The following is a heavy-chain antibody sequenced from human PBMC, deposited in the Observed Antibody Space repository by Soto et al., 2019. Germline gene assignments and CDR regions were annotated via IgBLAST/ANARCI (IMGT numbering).Heavy chain of an antibody. Sequence: QAQLEQSGGEVKKPGSSVKVSCKASRVAFSKFIVTWVRQAPGLGLEWVGGIIPIFGTANYAQKFQGRVTITADESTSTSYMKVNNLRSEDTAVYYCAKVRYSSPMGYYYGMDVW. D-gene: IGHD6-19*01. V-gene: IGHV1-69*01. CDR3: AKVRYSSPMGYYYGMDV. CDR1: RVAFSKFI. J-gene: IGHJ6*01. CDR2: IIPIFGTA.